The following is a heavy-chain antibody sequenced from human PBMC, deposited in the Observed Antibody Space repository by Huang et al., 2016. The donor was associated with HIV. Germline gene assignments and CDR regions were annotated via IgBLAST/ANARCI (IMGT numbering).Heavy chain of an antibody. V-gene: IGHV4-39*01. D-gene: IGHD3-10*01. J-gene: IGHJ5*02. CDR2: FDYSGSP. CDR3: ARHLWFGESGAWFDP. CDR1: GGSISSSSYY. Sequence: QLQLQESGPGLVKPSETLSLTCTVSGGSISSSSYYWGWIRQPPGKGLEWVGRFDYSGSPYYNPSLKSPVTISVDTSKNQFSLNLSSVTAADTAVYYCARHLWFGESGAWFDPWGQGTLVTVSS.